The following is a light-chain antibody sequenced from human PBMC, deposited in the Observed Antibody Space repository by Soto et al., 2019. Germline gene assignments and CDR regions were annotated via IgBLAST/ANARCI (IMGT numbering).Light chain of an antibody. V-gene: IGLV3-21*04. CDR3: QVWDSSSDHDV. CDR2: YDS. J-gene: IGLJ1*01. CDR1: NIGSKS. Sequence: SYELTQPPSVSVAPGKTARITCGGNNIGSKSVHWYQQKPGQAPVLVIYYDSDQPSGIPERFSGSNSGNTATLTISRVEAGDEADYYCQVWDSSSDHDVFGTGTKLTVL.